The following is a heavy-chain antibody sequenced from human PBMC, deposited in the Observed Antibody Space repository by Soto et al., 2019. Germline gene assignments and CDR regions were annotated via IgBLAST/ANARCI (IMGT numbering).Heavy chain of an antibody. CDR3: ARQRNVVVAAAKKVNWFDP. V-gene: IGHV4-39*01. D-gene: IGHD2-2*01. Sequence: SETLSLTCTVSGGSISSSNDYWAWIRQPPGKGLEWIGIINYSGNTYYNPSLKSRVTISVDTSKNQLSLNLSSVTATDSAVYCCARQRNVVVAAAKKVNWFDPWGQGTLVTVSS. J-gene: IGHJ5*02. CDR2: INYSGNT. CDR1: GGSISSSNDY.